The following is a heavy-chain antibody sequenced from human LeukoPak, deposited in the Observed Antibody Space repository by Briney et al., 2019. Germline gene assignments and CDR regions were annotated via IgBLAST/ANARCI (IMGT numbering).Heavy chain of an antibody. D-gene: IGHD3-3*01. Sequence: GGSLRLSCAASGFSFSHYWMSWVRQAPGKGLEWVSSISSSSSYIYYADSVKGRFTISRDNAKNSLYLQMNSLRAEDTAVYYCARATDYDFWSGYSPFDPWGQGTLVTVSS. CDR2: ISSSSSYI. CDR3: ARATDYDFWSGYSPFDP. CDR1: GFSFSHYW. V-gene: IGHV3-21*01. J-gene: IGHJ5*02.